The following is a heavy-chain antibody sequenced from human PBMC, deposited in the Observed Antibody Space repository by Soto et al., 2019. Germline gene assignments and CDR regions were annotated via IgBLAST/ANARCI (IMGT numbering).Heavy chain of an antibody. D-gene: IGHD6-13*01. CDR1: GFTFSNYS. CDR2: ISYDGSNK. J-gene: IGHJ4*02. Sequence: QVHLVESGGGVVQPGTSLRLSCAASGFTFSNYSMHWVRQAPGKGLEWVAVISYDGSNKYYADSVKGRFTISRDNSKNTLYLQMNSLRAEDTAVYYCARTHKPKAAAGYYFDYWGQGTLVTVSS. CDR3: ARTHKPKAAAGYYFDY. V-gene: IGHV3-30-3*01.